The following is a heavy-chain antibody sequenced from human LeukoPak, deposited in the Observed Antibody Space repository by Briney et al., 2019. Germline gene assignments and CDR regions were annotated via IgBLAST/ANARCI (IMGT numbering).Heavy chain of an antibody. CDR3: ARDGRDGFIDY. V-gene: IGHV3-7*01. J-gene: IGHJ4*02. D-gene: IGHD5-24*01. Sequence: GGSLRLSCAASGFTFTSYWMSWVRQAPGKGLEWVANLNEDGSKKYYVGSVKGRFTISRDNAKNSLYLQLDSLSAGDTAVYYCARDGRDGFIDYWGQGTLVTVSS. CDR1: GFTFTSYW. CDR2: LNEDGSKK.